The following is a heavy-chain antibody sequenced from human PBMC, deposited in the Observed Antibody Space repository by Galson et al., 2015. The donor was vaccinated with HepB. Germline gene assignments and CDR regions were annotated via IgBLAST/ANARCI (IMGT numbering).Heavy chain of an antibody. CDR1: GFTFSSYS. D-gene: IGHD1-26*01. CDR2: ISYDGSNK. Sequence: SLRLSCAASGFTFSSYSMHWVRQAPGKGLEWVAVISYDGSNKYYADSVKGRFTISRDNSKNTLYLQMNSLRAEDTAVYYCARDRIVGQEYFDYWGQGTLVSVSS. V-gene: IGHV3-30*03. J-gene: IGHJ4*02. CDR3: ARDRIVGQEYFDY.